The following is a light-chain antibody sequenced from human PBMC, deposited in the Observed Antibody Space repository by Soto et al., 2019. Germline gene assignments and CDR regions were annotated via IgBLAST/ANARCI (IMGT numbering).Light chain of an antibody. J-gene: IGKJ1*01. Sequence: EIVLTQSPGTLSLSPGERATLSCRASLSVNSDYLAWYQQKPGQAPRLLIYGASNRATGIPDRFSGSGSGTDFTLTISRLEPEDFAVYYCQQYVTSPRTFGQGTKVDIK. CDR2: GAS. CDR1: LSVNSDY. CDR3: QQYVTSPRT. V-gene: IGKV3-20*01.